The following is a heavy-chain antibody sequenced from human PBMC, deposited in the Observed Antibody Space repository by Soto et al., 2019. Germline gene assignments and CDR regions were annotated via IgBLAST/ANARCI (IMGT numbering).Heavy chain of an antibody. CDR2: ISGSGGST. Sequence: PGGSLRLSCAASGFTFSSYAMSWVRQAPGKGLEWVSAISGSGGSTYYADSVKGRFTISRDNSKNTLYLQMNSLRAEDTAVYYCAKALLPYYYYYYGMDVRGQGTTVTVSS. J-gene: IGHJ6*02. D-gene: IGHD3-22*01. CDR1: GFTFSSYA. V-gene: IGHV3-23*01. CDR3: AKALLPYYYYYYGMDV.